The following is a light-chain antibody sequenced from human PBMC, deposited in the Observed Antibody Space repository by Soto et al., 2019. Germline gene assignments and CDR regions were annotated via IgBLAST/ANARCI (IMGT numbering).Light chain of an antibody. CDR1: QSVSSNY. J-gene: IGKJ1*01. CDR3: QQYRSSPWT. V-gene: IGKV3-20*01. CDR2: IAS. Sequence: EIVLTQSPGTLSLSPGERATLSCRASQSVSSNYLAWYQQKTGQTPRLLIYIASSRAPGIPDRFSGSGSGTHFTLTISRVEPEDFAVYYCQQYRSSPWTFGQGTKVEIK.